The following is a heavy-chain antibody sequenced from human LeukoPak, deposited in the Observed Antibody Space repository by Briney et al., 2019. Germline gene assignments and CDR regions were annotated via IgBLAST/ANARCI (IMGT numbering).Heavy chain of an antibody. CDR3: ARDESLQVGATDY. CDR1: GYTFTSYG. J-gene: IGHJ4*02. V-gene: IGHV1-18*01. D-gene: IGHD1-26*01. CDR2: ISAYNGNT. Sequence: ASVKVSCKASGYTFTSYGISWVRQAPGQGLEWMGWISAYNGNTNYAQKLQGRVTMTTDTSTSTAYVELRSLRSDDTAVYYCARDESLQVGATDYWGQGTLVTVSS.